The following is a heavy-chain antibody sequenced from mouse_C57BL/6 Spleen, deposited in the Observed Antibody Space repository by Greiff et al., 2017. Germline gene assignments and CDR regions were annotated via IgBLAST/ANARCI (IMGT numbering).Heavy chain of an antibody. V-gene: IGHV3-6*01. Sequence: EVKLMESGPGLVKPSQSLSLTCSVTGYSITSGYYWNWIRQCPGNKLEWMGYISYDGSTNYNPSLKNRISITRDTSKNQFFLKLNSVTTEDTAAYYCAREGYSNPFAYWGQGTLVTVAA. D-gene: IGHD2-5*01. CDR1: GYSITSGYY. CDR2: ISYDGST. J-gene: IGHJ3*01. CDR3: AREGYSNPFAY.